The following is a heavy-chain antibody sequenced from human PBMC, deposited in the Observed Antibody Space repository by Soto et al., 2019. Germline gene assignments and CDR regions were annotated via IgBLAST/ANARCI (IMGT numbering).Heavy chain of an antibody. CDR3: AVGGGATIDSYYYGMDV. CDR1: GYSFTSYW. CDR2: IYPGDSDT. D-gene: IGHD5-12*01. J-gene: IGHJ6*02. Sequence: GESLKISCKGSGYSFTSYWIGWVRQMPGKGLEWMGIIYPGDSDTRYSPSLQGQVTISADKSISTAYLQWSSLKASDTAMYYCAVGGGATIDSYYYGMDVWGQGTTVTVSS. V-gene: IGHV5-51*01.